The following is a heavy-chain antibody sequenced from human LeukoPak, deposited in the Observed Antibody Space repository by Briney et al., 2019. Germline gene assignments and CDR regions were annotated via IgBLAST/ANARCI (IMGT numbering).Heavy chain of an antibody. CDR1: GYTFTSYY. CDR3: ARTQDYSIYWYFDL. D-gene: IGHD4-11*01. Sequence: ASVKVSCKASGYTFTSYYMHWLRQAPGRGLEWMGIIHPSGGSTNYAQEFQGRVTMTRDTSTSTVYMELNSLRSEDTAVYYCARTQDYSIYWYFDLWGPGTLVTVSS. J-gene: IGHJ2*01. V-gene: IGHV1-46*01. CDR2: IHPSGGST.